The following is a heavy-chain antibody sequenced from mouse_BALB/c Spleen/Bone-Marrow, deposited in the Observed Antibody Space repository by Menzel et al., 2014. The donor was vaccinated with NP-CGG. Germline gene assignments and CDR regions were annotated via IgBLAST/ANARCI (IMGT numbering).Heavy chain of an antibody. CDR1: GYAFSSYW. Sequence: VQLQQSGAELVRPGSSVKISCKASGYAFSSYWMNWVKQRPGQGLEWIGQIYPGDGDTNYNGKFKGKATLTADKSSSTAYMQLSSLTSEDSAVYYCARGITTVVTPEVMDYWGQGTPVTVSS. V-gene: IGHV1-80*01. CDR3: ARGITTVVTPEVMDY. J-gene: IGHJ4*01. D-gene: IGHD1-1*01. CDR2: IYPGDGDT.